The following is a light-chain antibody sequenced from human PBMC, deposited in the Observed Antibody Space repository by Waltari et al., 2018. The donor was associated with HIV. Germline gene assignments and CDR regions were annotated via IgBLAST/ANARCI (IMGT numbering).Light chain of an antibody. CDR2: GAS. Sequence: EIVVTQSPGTLSLSPGERATLSCRASQSVRSSNLAWYQQKPGQAPRLLIYGASNMAPCIPHRFSGSGAGTDSNLTISRLEPEDFAVYYCQQYGSSRRWTFGQGTKVEIK. CDR1: QSVRSSN. J-gene: IGKJ1*01. CDR3: QQYGSSRRWT. V-gene: IGKV3-20*01.